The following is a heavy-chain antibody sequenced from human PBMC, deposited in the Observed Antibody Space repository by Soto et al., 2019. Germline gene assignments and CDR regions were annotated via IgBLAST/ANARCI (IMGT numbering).Heavy chain of an antibody. Sequence: GGSLRLSCAASGFTFSSYEMNWVRQAPGKGLEWVSYISSSGSTIYYADSVKGRFTISRDNAKNSLYLQMNSLRAEDTAVYYCARDHQRVGATYDYWGQGTLVTVSS. V-gene: IGHV3-48*03. CDR1: GFTFSSYE. D-gene: IGHD1-26*01. CDR3: ARDHQRVGATYDY. J-gene: IGHJ4*02. CDR2: ISSSGSTI.